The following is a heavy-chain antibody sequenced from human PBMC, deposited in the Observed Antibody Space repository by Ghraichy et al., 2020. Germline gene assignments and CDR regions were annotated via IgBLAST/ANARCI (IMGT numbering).Heavy chain of an antibody. J-gene: IGHJ5*02. D-gene: IGHD6-19*01. CDR3: VKAREGWSTFDP. CDR2: IRYDGSDK. V-gene: IGHV3-30*02. Sequence: LSLTCAASVFTFSSHGMHWVRQAPGKGLEWVAFIRYDGSDKYYGDSVKGRFTISRDNSQHTLWLQMNSLRPEDTAVYYCVKAREGWSTFDPWGQGTLVTVS. CDR1: VFTFSSHG.